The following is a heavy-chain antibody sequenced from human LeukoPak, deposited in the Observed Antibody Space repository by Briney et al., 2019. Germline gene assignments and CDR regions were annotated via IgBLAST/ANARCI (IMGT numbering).Heavy chain of an antibody. V-gene: IGHV3-30*18. Sequence: GGSLRLSCAASGFTFSSYGMHWVRQAPGKGPEWVAVISYDGSNKYYADSVKGRFTISRDNSKNTLYLQMNSLRAEDTAVYYCAKDSLIAVAGNVATIFDYWGQGTLVTVSS. J-gene: IGHJ4*02. CDR2: ISYDGSNK. D-gene: IGHD6-19*01. CDR1: GFTFSSYG. CDR3: AKDSLIAVAGNVATIFDY.